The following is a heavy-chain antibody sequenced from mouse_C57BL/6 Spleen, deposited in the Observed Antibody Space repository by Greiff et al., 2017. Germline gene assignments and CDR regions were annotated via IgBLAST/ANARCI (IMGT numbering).Heavy chain of an antibody. CDR3: ARGGLYYYGSSYDAMDY. V-gene: IGHV5-17*01. D-gene: IGHD1-1*01. Sequence: EVKLVESGGGLVKPGGSLKLSCAASGFTFSDYGMHWVRQAPEKGLEWVAYISSGSSTIYYADTVKGRFTISRDNAKNTLFLQMTSLRSEDTAMYYCARGGLYYYGSSYDAMDYWGQGTSVTVSS. CDR2: ISSGSSTI. J-gene: IGHJ4*01. CDR1: GFTFSDYG.